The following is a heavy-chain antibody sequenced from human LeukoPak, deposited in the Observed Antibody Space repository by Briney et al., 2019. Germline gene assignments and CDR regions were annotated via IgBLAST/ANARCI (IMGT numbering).Heavy chain of an antibody. Sequence: GGSLRLSCAASGFNFGSYSMTWVRQAPGKGLEWVSVMSADSATTFYADSVKGRFTISRDNARNTVFLQMSSLRAEDTALYYCARKSASGNYPLDYWGQGTLVTVSS. J-gene: IGHJ4*02. V-gene: IGHV3-23*01. CDR3: ARKSASGNYPLDY. CDR1: GFNFGSYS. D-gene: IGHD3-10*01. CDR2: MSADSATT.